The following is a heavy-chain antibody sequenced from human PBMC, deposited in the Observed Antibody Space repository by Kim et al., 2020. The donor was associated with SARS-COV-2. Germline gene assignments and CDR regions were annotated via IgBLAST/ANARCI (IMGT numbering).Heavy chain of an antibody. J-gene: IGHJ2*01. V-gene: IGHV3-23*01. CDR3: AKEEREHYDFWSGYSPRRYFDL. CDR1: GFTFSSYA. D-gene: IGHD3-3*01. Sequence: GGSLRLSCAASGFTFSSYAMSWVRQAPGKGLEWVSAISGSGGSTYYADSVKGRFTISRDNSKNTLYLQMNSLRAEDTAVYYCAKEEREHYDFWSGYSPRRYFDLWGRGTLVTVSS. CDR2: ISGSGGST.